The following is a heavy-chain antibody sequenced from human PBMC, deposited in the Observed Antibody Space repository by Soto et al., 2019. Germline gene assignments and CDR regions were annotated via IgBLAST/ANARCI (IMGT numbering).Heavy chain of an antibody. V-gene: IGHV3-30*18. CDR2: MSYDGSNK. Sequence: ESGGGVVQPGRSLRLSCAASGFTFSSYGMHWVRQAPGKGLEWVVAMSYDGSNKYYADSVKGRFTISRDNSKNTLYLQMNSLRAEDTAVYYCAKDQGTTVTTGYYYYGMDVWGQGTTVTVSS. J-gene: IGHJ6*02. CDR3: AKDQGTTVTTGYYYYGMDV. CDR1: GFTFSSYG. D-gene: IGHD4-4*01.